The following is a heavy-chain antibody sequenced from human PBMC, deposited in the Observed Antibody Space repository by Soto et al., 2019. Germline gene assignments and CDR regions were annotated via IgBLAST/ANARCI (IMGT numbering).Heavy chain of an antibody. J-gene: IGHJ5*02. CDR1: GYSFTSYW. CDR3: ARQQRFLEWLYPYNWFDP. D-gene: IGHD3-3*01. V-gene: IGHV5-51*01. Sequence: GESLKISCKGSGYSFTSYWIGWVRQMPGKGLEWMGIIYPGDSDTRYSPSFQGQVTISADKSISTAYLQWSSLKASDTAMYYCARQQRFLEWLYPYNWFDPWGQGTLVTVSS. CDR2: IYPGDSDT.